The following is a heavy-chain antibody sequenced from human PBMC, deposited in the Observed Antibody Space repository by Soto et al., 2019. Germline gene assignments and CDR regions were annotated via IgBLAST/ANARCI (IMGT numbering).Heavy chain of an antibody. CDR2: IRPDGNEI. Sequence: GWSLRLSCSASVFTFSTSWMAWGRQTPGNGLEFVANIRPDGNEINYVDSVKGRFTISRDNAKNTLFLQMNSLRDDDTAVYYCGTDQWGGAFDIGGQGTTVTVSS. V-gene: IGHV3-7*01. CDR3: GTDQWGGAFDI. CDR1: VFTFSTSW. D-gene: IGHD3-10*01. J-gene: IGHJ3*02.